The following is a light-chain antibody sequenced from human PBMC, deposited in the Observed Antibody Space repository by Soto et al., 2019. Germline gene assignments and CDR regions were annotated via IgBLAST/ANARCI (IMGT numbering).Light chain of an antibody. CDR1: SSDVGSYNL. V-gene: IGLV2-23*01. CDR2: EGS. Sequence: QSVLTQPASVSGSPGQSITISCTGTSSDVGSYNLVSWYQQHPGKAPKLMIYEGSKRPSGVSNRFSGSKSGYTASLTISGLQADDEADYYCCSFAHSSAYVFGSGTKVTVL. CDR3: CSFAHSSAYV. J-gene: IGLJ1*01.